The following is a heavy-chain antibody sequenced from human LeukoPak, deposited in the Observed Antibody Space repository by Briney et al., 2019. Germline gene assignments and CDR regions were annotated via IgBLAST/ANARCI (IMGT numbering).Heavy chain of an antibody. CDR2: IREDGSEK. CDR3: ARSLGDD. V-gene: IGHV3-7*01. D-gene: IGHD3-16*01. Sequence: GGSLRLSCAASGFTFNNYWMMWVRQAPGKGLEWVANIREDGSEKNYVDSVKGRFTISRDNAKDSLYLQMSSLRDEDTAVYYCARSLGDDWGQGTLVTVSS. J-gene: IGHJ4*02. CDR1: GFTFNNYW.